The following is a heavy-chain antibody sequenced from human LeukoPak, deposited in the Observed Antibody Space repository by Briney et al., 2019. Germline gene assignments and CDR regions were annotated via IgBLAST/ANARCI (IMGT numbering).Heavy chain of an antibody. CDR2: IYYSGST. V-gene: IGHV4-31*03. CDR1: GGSISSGGYY. J-gene: IGHJ6*02. D-gene: IGHD2-2*01. Sequence: SQTLSLTCTVSGGSISSGGYYWSWIRQHPGKGLEWIGYIYYSGSTHYNPSLKSRVTISVDTSKNQFSLKLSSVTAADTAVYYCARDRGPAAPAERYYYYGMDVWGQGTTVTVSS. CDR3: ARDRGPAAPAERYYYYGMDV.